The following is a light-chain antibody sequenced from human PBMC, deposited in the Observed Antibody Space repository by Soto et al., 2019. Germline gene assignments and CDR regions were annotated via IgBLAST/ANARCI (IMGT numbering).Light chain of an antibody. Sequence: DIQMTQSPSTLSASVGDRVTITCRGSQGISSWLAWYQLKPGKAPRLLIYKASSLASGVPSRFSGGGSGTEFTLTIRSLQPEDVGTYHCQQHTTFGQGTKVEI. V-gene: IGKV1-5*03. CDR1: QGISSW. CDR2: KAS. J-gene: IGKJ1*01. CDR3: QQHTT.